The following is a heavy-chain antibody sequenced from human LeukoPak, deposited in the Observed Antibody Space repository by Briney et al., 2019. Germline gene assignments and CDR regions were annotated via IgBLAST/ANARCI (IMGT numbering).Heavy chain of an antibody. CDR3: AGSFLLDSSGYYRDY. J-gene: IGHJ4*02. CDR2: IYTSGST. CDR1: GGSISSGSYY. Sequence: PSQTLSLTCTVSGGSISSGSYYWSWLRQPAGTGLEWIGRIYTSGSTNYNPSLKSRVTISVDTSKDQFSLKLSSVTAADTAAYYCAGSFLLDSSGYYRDYWGQGTLVTVSS. D-gene: IGHD3-22*01. V-gene: IGHV4-61*02.